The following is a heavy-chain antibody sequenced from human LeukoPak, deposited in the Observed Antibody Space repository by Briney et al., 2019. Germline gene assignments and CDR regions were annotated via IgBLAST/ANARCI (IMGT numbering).Heavy chain of an antibody. V-gene: IGHV3-11*01. CDR2: ISSSGNTI. CDR3: ARGVSGYSYGSRFDY. Sequence: PGWSLRLSCAASGFTFSDYYMSWIRQAPGKGLEWVSYISSSGNTIYYADSVKGRFTISRDNAKNPLYVQMNSLRAEDTAVYYCARGVSGYSYGSRFDYWGQGTLVTVSS. CDR1: GFTFSDYY. D-gene: IGHD5-18*01. J-gene: IGHJ4*02.